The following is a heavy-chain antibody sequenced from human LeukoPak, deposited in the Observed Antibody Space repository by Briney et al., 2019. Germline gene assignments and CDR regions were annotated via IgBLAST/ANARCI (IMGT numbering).Heavy chain of an antibody. Sequence: SETLSLTCTVSGGSISSYYWSWIRQPPGKGLEWIGYIHYSGSTNYNPSLKSRVTISVDTSKNQFSLKLSSVTAADTAVFYCASLRVPGYFDYWGQGTLATVSS. V-gene: IGHV4-59*01. CDR3: ASLRVPGYFDY. D-gene: IGHD3-16*01. CDR1: GGSISSYY. CDR2: IHYSGST. J-gene: IGHJ4*03.